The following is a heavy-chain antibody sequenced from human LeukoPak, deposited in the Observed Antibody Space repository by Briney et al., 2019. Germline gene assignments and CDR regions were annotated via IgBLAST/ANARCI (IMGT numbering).Heavy chain of an antibody. CDR2: IYYSGSA. Sequence: PSETLSLTCTVSGGSISSYYWSWIRQPPGKGLEWIGYIYYSGSANYNPSLKSRVTISVATSKNQFSLKLSSVTAADTAVYYCARGYYDILTGYTNWFDPWGQGTLVTVSS. J-gene: IGHJ5*02. V-gene: IGHV4-59*01. CDR3: ARGYYDILTGYTNWFDP. CDR1: GGSISSYY. D-gene: IGHD3-9*01.